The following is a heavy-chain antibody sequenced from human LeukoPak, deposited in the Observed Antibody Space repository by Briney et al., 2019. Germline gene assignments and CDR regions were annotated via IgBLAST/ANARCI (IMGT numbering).Heavy chain of an antibody. CDR1: GGSISSYY. V-gene: IGHV4-38-2*02. CDR3: ARGNGRRWLQAKFDY. CDR2: IYHSGST. D-gene: IGHD5-24*01. Sequence: SETLSLTCTVSGGSISSYYWSWIRQPPGKGLEWIGSIYHSGSTYYNPSLKSRVTISVDTSKNQFSLKLSSVTAADTAVYYCARGNGRRWLQAKFDYWGQGTLVTVSS. J-gene: IGHJ4*02.